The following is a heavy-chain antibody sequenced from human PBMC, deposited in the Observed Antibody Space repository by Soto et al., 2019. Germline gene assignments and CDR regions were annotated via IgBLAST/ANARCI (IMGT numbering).Heavy chain of an antibody. V-gene: IGHV4-34*01. J-gene: IGHJ6*02. CDR2: INHSGST. CDR1: GGSFSGYY. Sequence: PSETLSLTCAVYGGSFSGYYWSWIRQPPGKGLEWIGEINHSGSTNYNPSLKSRVTISVDTSKNQFSLKLSSVTAADTAVYYCAREGVGVHYYYGMDVWGQGTTVTVSS. D-gene: IGHD1-26*01. CDR3: AREGVGVHYYYGMDV.